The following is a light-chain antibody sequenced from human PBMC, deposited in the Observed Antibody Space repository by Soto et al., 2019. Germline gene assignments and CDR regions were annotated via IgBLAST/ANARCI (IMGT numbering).Light chain of an antibody. V-gene: IGLV1-51*01. Sequence: QSVLTQPPSVSAAPGQKVTISCSGSSSNIGGNSVSWYQQLPGTAPKLLMYDDDKRPSGIPDRFSGSKSGTSATLGITGFQTGDEADYYCGSWDSSLSAYVFATGTRSPS. CDR1: SSNIGGNS. CDR3: GSWDSSLSAYV. J-gene: IGLJ1*01. CDR2: DDD.